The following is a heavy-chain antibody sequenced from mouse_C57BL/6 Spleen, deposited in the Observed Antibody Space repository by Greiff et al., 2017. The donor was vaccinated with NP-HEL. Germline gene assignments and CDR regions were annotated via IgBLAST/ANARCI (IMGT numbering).Heavy chain of an antibody. Sequence: VESGGGLVKPGGSLKLSCAASGFTFSDYGMHWVRQAPEKGLEWVAYISSGSSTIYYADTVKGRFTISRDNAKNTLFLQMTSLRSEDTAMYYCANYYSNYAMDYWGQGTSVTVSS. J-gene: IGHJ4*01. CDR1: GFTFSDYG. D-gene: IGHD2-5*01. CDR2: ISSGSSTI. V-gene: IGHV5-17*01. CDR3: ANYYSNYAMDY.